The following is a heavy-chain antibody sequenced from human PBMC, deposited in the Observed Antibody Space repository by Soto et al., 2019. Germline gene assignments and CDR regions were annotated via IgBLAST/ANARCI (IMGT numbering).Heavy chain of an antibody. V-gene: IGHV3-15*01. CDR2: IKSKTDGGTT. Sequence: GGSLRLCCAASGFTFSNAWMSWVRQAPGKGLEWVGRIKSKTDGGTTDYAAPVKGRFTISRDDSKNTLYLQMNSLKTEDTAVYYCTTDDNYKYYFDYWGQGTLVTVSS. CDR1: GFTFSNAW. CDR3: TTDDNYKYYFDY. J-gene: IGHJ4*02. D-gene: IGHD4-4*01.